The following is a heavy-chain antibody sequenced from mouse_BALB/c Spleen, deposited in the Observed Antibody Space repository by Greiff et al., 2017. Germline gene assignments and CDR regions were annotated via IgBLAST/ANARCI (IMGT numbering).Heavy chain of an antibody. CDR2: IWAGGST. Sequence: QVQLKQSGPGLVAPSQSLSITCTVSGFSLTSYGVHWVRQPPGKGLEWLGVIWAGGSTNYNSALMSRLSISKDNSKSQVFLKMNSLQTDDTAMYYCARDRRNDYDVLSWFAYWGQGTLVTVSA. D-gene: IGHD2-4*01. CDR3: ARDRRNDYDVLSWFAY. V-gene: IGHV2-9*02. J-gene: IGHJ3*01. CDR1: GFSLTSYG.